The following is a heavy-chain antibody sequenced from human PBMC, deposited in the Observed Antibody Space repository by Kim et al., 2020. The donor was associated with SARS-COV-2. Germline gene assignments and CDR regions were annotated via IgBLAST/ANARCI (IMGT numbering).Heavy chain of an antibody. CDR1: GFTFSSYE. D-gene: IGHD6-19*01. J-gene: IGHJ4*02. CDR2: ISRSGSTI. V-gene: IGHV3-48*03. Sequence: GGSLRLSCAASGFTFSSYEMNWVRQAPGKGLEWFSYISRSGSTIYYADSVKGRFTISRDNDKNSLYLQMNSLRAEDTAVYYCARGGYSSGGWSSQFDYWGQGTLVTVSS. CDR3: ARGGYSSGGWSSQFDY.